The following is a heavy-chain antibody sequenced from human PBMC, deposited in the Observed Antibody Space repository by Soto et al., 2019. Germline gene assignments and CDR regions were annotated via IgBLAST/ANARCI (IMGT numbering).Heavy chain of an antibody. J-gene: IGHJ4*02. CDR1: GFNLRDYY. CDR2: IKGDGSDT. Sequence: GGSLRLSCAASGFNLRDYYMSWVRQAPGRGLEWVGNIKGDGSDTHYVDSVKGRFTISINNAENSIYLQMNNPRAEDTAMYYCARDPVTSDWGQGTLVTVSS. CDR3: ARDPVTSD. V-gene: IGHV3-7*03.